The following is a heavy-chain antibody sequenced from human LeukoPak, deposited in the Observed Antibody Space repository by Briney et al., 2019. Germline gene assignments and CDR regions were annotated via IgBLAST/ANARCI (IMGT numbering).Heavy chain of an antibody. CDR2: INPEGSEK. D-gene: IGHD5-18*01. J-gene: IGHJ4*02. CDR3: ARDLAYSRLDY. V-gene: IGHV3-7*01. CDR1: GLTFSSSW. Sequence: GGSLRLSCAVSGLTFSSSWMDWVRQAPGKGLEWVASINPEGSEKYSADSVKGRFTISRDNAKNSLYLQMDGLRVEDTAFYYCARDLAYSRLDYWGQGMLVTVSS.